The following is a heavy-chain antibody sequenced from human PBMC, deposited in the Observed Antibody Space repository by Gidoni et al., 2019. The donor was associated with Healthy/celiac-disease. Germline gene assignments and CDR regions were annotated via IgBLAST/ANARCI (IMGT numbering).Heavy chain of an antibody. CDR2: IYYSGRT. J-gene: IGHJ6*02. CDR3: ARAYGGSYWGSYYYGMDV. V-gene: IGHV4-59*01. D-gene: IGHD1-26*01. Sequence: QVQLQESGPGLVKPSETLSLTCTVSGGSISSYYWSWIRQPPGKGLEWIGYIYYSGRTNYNPSLKSRVTISVDTSKNQFSLKLSSVTAADTAVYYCARAYGGSYWGSYYYGMDVWGQGTTVTVSS. CDR1: GGSISSYY.